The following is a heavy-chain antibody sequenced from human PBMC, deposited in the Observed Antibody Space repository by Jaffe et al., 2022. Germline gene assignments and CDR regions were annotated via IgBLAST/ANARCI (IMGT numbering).Heavy chain of an antibody. V-gene: IGHV3-23*01. D-gene: IGHD3-3*01. CDR2: ISGSGGST. Sequence: EVQLLESGGGLVQPGGSLRLSCAASGFTFSSYAMSWVRQAPGKGLEWVSAISGSGGSTYYADSVKGRFTISRDNSKNTLYLQMNSLRAEDTAVYYCAKDLTPRGPDTYYDFWSKQFDYWGQGTLVTVSS. CDR3: AKDLTPRGPDTYYDFWSKQFDY. J-gene: IGHJ4*02. CDR1: GFTFSSYA.